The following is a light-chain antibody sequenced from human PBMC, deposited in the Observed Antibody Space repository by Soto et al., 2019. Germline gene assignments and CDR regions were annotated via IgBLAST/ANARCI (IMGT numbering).Light chain of an antibody. CDR1: SNDVGGYNY. CDR2: EVS. Sequence: QSALTQPASLSGSPGQSITMFCTGTSNDVGGYNYVSWYQQHPGKAPKLIIYEVSNRPSGISSRFSGSKSANTASLTISGLQAEDEAECYCSSFTGSTTWVFVGGTKVTVL. V-gene: IGLV2-14*01. J-gene: IGLJ3*02. CDR3: SSFTGSTTWV.